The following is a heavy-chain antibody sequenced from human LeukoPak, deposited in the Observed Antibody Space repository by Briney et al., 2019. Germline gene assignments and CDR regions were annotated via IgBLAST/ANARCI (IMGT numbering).Heavy chain of an antibody. CDR2: INPNSGDT. V-gene: IGHV1-2*02. CDR1: GYKFTGYY. D-gene: IGHD2-21*01. Sequence: GASVKVSCKASGYKFTGYYLHWVRQAPGQGLEWVGWINPNSGDTKYAQKFQGRVTMTRDTSINTAYMELSRLTSNDTATFYCASLISIEDGNNWSDPWGQGTPVTVSS. CDR3: ASLISIEDGNNWSDP. J-gene: IGHJ5*02.